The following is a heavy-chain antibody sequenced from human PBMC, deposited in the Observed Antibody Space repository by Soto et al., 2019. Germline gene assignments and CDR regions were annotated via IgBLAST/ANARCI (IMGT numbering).Heavy chain of an antibody. Sequence: GASVEVSCKASGGTFSDFTINWVLQAPGQRLEWMGGIIIPIFDTANYAEKFQGRVTITADESTRTSFMEVSSLRSEDTAVYYCARNGTLTGYSYGMDVWGQGTMVTVSS. CDR3: ARNGTLTGYSYGMDV. V-gene: IGHV1-69*13. J-gene: IGHJ6*02. CDR1: GGTFSDFT. D-gene: IGHD1-1*01. CDR2: IIIPIFDTA.